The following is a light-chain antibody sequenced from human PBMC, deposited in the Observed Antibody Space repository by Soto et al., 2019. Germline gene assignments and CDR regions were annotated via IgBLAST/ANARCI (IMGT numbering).Light chain of an antibody. CDR1: SSDVGGYNY. CDR3: SSYISSSTVV. J-gene: IGLJ2*01. Sequence: QSALTQPASVSGSPGQSITISCTGTSSDVGGYNYVSWYQQHPGKAPKLMIYDVSNRPSGVSNRCSGSKSGNTASLTISGLQAEDEADYYCSSYISSSTVVFGGGTKLTVL. CDR2: DVS. V-gene: IGLV2-14*01.